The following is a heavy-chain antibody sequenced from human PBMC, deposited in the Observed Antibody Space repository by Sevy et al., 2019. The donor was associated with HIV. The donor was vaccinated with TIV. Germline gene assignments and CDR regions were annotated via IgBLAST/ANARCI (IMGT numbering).Heavy chain of an antibody. CDR3: PSGGSGDVWNYGYYYYGMDV. Sequence: ASVKVSCKASGDTFSTYDINWVRQAPGQGLEWMGWMSPKSGSTGFSLKFQGRLTMTRDTSINTAYMELSSLRSEDTAVYYWPSGGSGDVWNYGYYYYGMDVWGQGTTVTVSS. CDR1: GDTFSTYD. D-gene: IGHD3-3*01. CDR2: MSPKSGST. J-gene: IGHJ6*02. V-gene: IGHV1-8*02.